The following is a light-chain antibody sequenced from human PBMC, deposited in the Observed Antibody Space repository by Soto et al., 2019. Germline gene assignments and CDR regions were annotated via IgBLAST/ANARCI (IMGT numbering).Light chain of an antibody. V-gene: IGKV1-5*03. J-gene: IGKJ1*01. CDR2: KAS. CDR3: QNYNSYSEE. CDR1: QTIIIW. Sequence: DIQRTPSPSTLSGSVLDRVIITFRASQTIIIWLAWYQQKPGKAPKLLIYKASTLKSGVPSRFSGSGSGTEFTLTISSLQPDDFATYYCQNYNSYSEEFGQGTKVDIK.